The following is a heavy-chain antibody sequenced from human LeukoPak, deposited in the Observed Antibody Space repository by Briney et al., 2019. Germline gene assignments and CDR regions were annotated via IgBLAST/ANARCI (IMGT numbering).Heavy chain of an antibody. J-gene: IGHJ6*03. V-gene: IGHV3-21*01. CDR3: ASQGGTRLYYYYMDV. CDR2: ISSSSSYI. D-gene: IGHD2-15*01. CDR1: GFTFNNFA. Sequence: AGGSLRLSCAASGFTFNNFAMNWVRQAPGKGLEWVSSISSSSSYIYYADSVKGRFTISRDNAKNSLFLQMNSLRAEDTAVYYCASQGGTRLYYYYMDVWGKGTTVTVSS.